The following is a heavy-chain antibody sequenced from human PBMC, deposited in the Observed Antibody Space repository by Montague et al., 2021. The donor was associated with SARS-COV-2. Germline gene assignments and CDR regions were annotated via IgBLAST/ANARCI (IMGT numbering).Heavy chain of an antibody. CDR1: GFTFGNYW. J-gene: IGHJ5*02. V-gene: IGHV3-74*01. D-gene: IGHD2-8*01. CDR3: ARTATVLDNESTRPPP. Sequence: SLRLSCAASGFTFGNYWMHWVRQAPGKGLVWVSRISTDGSTTTYADSVKSRFTIPRDNAKNSLYLQMNSLRVEDTAMYYCARTATVLDNESTRPPPWGQGTLVTVSS. CDR2: ISTDGSTT.